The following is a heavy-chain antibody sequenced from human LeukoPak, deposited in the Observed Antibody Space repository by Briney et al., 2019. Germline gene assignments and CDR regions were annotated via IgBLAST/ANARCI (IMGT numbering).Heavy chain of an antibody. J-gene: IGHJ4*02. CDR1: GYTFTGYF. CDR2: INPDTGDT. Sequence: GASVRVSCKTSGYTFTGYFLHWVRQAPGQGLEWMGWINPDTGDTNYARKFQGRVTMTRDTSISTAYMELSWLNSDDTAVYYCARTYYDDSDGYYYGYWGQGTLVAVSS. V-gene: IGHV1-2*02. CDR3: ARTYYDDSDGYYYGY. D-gene: IGHD3-22*01.